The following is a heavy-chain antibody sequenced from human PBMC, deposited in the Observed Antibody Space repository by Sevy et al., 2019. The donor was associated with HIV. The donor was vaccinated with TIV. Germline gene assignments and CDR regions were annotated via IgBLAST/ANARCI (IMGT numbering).Heavy chain of an antibody. D-gene: IGHD1-26*01. J-gene: IGHJ6*02. CDR2: IRSKAYGGTT. CDR1: GFTFGDYT. V-gene: IGHV3-49*04. Sequence: GGSLRLSCTASGFTFGDYTMSWVRQAPGKGLEWVSFIRSKAYGGTTQYAGSVKGRLTISRDDSKSIAYLQMNSLRTEDTAVYYCTRVEGATDWGMDVWGQGTTVTVSS. CDR3: TRVEGATDWGMDV.